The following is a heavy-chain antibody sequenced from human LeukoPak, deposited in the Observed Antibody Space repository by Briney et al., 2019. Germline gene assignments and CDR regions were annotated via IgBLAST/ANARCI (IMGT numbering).Heavy chain of an antibody. J-gene: IGHJ4*02. V-gene: IGHV4-34*01. CDR1: GGSFSGYY. CDR3: AREGVYYDILAAYYRPYYFDF. D-gene: IGHD3-9*01. Sequence: SETLSLTCAVYGGSFSGYYWSWIRQPPGKGLERIGEINHGGSTNYNPSLKSRLTISVDTSKNQFSLKLSSVTAADTAVYYCAREGVYYDILAAYYRPYYFDFWGQGTLVTVYS. CDR2: INHGGST.